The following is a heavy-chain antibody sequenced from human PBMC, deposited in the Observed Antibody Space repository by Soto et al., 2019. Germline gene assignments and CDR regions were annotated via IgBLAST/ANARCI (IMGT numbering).Heavy chain of an antibody. CDR2: ISFDGGNK. J-gene: IGHJ4*02. CDR3: AKDLWYDGSAQLDY. V-gene: IGHV3-30*14. CDR1: GFTFSRNA. D-gene: IGHD3-22*01. Sequence: GGSLRLSCAASGFTFSRNAIHWVRQAPGKGLEWVAIISFDGGNKYYADSVKGRFTISRDNSKNTLYLQMNSLRLEDTAVYFCAKDLWYDGSAQLDYWGQGALVTVSS.